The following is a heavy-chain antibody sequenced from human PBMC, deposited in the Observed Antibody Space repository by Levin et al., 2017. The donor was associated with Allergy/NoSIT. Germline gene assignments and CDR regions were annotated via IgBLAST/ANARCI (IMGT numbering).Heavy chain of an antibody. CDR3: ARPIGSNYYHPLDL. CDR2: INSDGSSI. Sequence: PGGSLRLSCAASGFTFSSHWMHWVRQAPGKGLVWVSRINSDGSSITYADSAKGRFTISRDNAKNTLYLQMNSLRAEDTAVYFCARPIGSNYYHPLDLWGQGTLVTVSS. D-gene: IGHD2-15*01. CDR1: GFTFSSHW. J-gene: IGHJ5*02. V-gene: IGHV3-74*01.